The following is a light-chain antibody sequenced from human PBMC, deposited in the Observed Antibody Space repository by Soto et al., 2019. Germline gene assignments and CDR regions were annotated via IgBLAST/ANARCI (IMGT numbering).Light chain of an antibody. CDR1: QSVSSN. CDR3: QQYNNWPPTT. CDR2: GAS. Sequence: EIVLTQSPDTLSLSPGDRATLSCRASQSVSSNLAWYQQKPGQAPRLLIYGASTRATGIPARFSGSGSGTEFTLTISSLQSEDFAVYYCQQYNNWPPTTFGQGTKVDIK. J-gene: IGKJ1*01. V-gene: IGKV3-15*01.